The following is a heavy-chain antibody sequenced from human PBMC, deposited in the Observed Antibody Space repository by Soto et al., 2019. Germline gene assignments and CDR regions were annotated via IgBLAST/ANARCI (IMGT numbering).Heavy chain of an antibody. J-gene: IGHJ6*02. Sequence: QVQLVQSGTEVKTPGSSVKVSCKASGGSFSKFAINWVRQAPGQGLEWMGGIIPTLGTTDYAHKFQGRVTITADEATRTAYMERSGLRAEDTAVYYCARDDATHCGDDCYRYFYYGMDGWGQGTTVTVSS. CDR3: ARDDATHCGDDCYRYFYYGMDG. D-gene: IGHD2-21*02. V-gene: IGHV1-69*01. CDR1: GGSFSKFA. CDR2: IIPTLGTT.